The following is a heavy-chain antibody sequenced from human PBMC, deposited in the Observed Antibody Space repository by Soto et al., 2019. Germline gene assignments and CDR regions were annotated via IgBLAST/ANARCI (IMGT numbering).Heavy chain of an antibody. J-gene: IGHJ2*01. Sequence: WIRKSPGKGLVWVSRIHRDHSTAGYADSVKGRFTISRDNPTHMLYLQMNCLRAEDTAVYYCERVLFFFQAEAGIRDL. V-gene: IGHV3-74*01. CDR3: ERVLFFFQAEAGIRDL. D-gene: IGHD6-13*01. CDR2: IHRDHSTA.